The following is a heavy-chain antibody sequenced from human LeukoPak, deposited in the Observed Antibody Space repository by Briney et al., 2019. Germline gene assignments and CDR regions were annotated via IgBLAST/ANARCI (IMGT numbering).Heavy chain of an antibody. CDR2: ISYDGSNK. V-gene: IGHV3-30*04. CDR3: ARDQLKRIAVAGTV. J-gene: IGHJ4*02. Sequence: GGSLRLSCAASGFTFSSYAMHWVRQAPGKGLEWVAVISYDGSNKYYADSVKGRFTISRDSSKNTLYLQMNSLRAEDTAVYYCARDQLKRIAVAGTVWGQGTLVTVSS. CDR1: GFTFSSYA. D-gene: IGHD6-19*01.